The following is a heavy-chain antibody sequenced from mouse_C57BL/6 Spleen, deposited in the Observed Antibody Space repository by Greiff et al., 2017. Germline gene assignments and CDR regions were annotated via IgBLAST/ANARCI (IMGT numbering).Heavy chain of an antibody. J-gene: IGHJ4*01. CDR1: GYTFTSYW. V-gene: IGHV1-50*01. CDR2: IDPSDSYT. Sequence: VQLQQPGAELVKPGASVKLSCKASGYTFTSYWMQWVKQRPGQGLEWIGEIDPSDSYTNYNQKFKGKATLTVDTSSSTAYMQLSSLTSEDSAVYYCARRLYGSSPYYYAMDYWGQGTSVTVSS. D-gene: IGHD1-1*01. CDR3: ARRLYGSSPYYYAMDY.